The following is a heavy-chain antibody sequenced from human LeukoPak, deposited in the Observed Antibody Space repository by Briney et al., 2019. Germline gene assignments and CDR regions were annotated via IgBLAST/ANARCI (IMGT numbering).Heavy chain of an antibody. CDR2: IHYSGST. V-gene: IGHV4-59*01. Sequence: PSETLSLTCTVSGGSISGYYWSWIRQPPGKGLEWIACIHYSGSTNYNPSLKSRVTISVDTSKNQFSLKLSSVTAADTAVYYCATQDSSHYWGQGTLVTVSS. CDR1: GGSISGYY. D-gene: IGHD3-22*01. J-gene: IGHJ4*02. CDR3: ATQDSSHY.